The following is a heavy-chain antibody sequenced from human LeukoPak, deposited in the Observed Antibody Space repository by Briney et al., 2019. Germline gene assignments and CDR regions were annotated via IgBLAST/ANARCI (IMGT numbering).Heavy chain of an antibody. CDR1: GFTFSNYA. V-gene: IGHV3-30*04. Sequence: GGSLRLSCAASGFTFSNYAMHWVRQAPGKGLEWVAAISYDGSNKYYADSVKGRFTISRDNSKNTLYLQMNSLRAEDTAVYYCARSSSMVTFDYWGQGTLVTVSS. CDR2: ISYDGSNK. D-gene: IGHD5-18*01. CDR3: ARSSSMVTFDY. J-gene: IGHJ4*02.